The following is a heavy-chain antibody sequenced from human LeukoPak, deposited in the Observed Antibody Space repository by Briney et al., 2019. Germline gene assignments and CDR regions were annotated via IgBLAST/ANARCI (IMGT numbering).Heavy chain of an antibody. D-gene: IGHD6-13*01. CDR3: ARGSVYSSSWYNYYYYYYMDV. J-gene: IGHJ6*03. Sequence: SETLSLTCAVYGGSFSGYYWSWIRQPPGKGLEWIGEINHSGSTNYNLSLKSRVTISVDTSKNQFSLKLSSVTAADTAVYYCARGSVYSSSWYNYYYYYYMDVWGKGTTVTVSS. CDR1: GGSFSGYY. V-gene: IGHV4-34*01. CDR2: INHSGST.